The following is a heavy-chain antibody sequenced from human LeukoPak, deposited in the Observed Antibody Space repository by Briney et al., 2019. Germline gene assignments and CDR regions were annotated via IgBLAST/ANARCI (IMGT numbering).Heavy chain of an antibody. Sequence: GASVKVSCKVSGYTLTELSMHWVRQAPGKGLEWMGGFDPEDGETIYAQKFQGRVTMTEDTSTDTAYMELSSLRSEDTAVYYCATTQPPHLVATEGFTGGAFDIWGQGTMVTVSS. CDR1: GYTLTELS. CDR2: FDPEDGET. D-gene: IGHD5-12*01. V-gene: IGHV1-24*01. CDR3: ATTQPPHLVATEGFTGGAFDI. J-gene: IGHJ3*02.